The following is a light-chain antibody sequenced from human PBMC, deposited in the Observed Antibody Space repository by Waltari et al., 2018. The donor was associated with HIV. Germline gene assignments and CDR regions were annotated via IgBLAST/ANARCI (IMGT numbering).Light chain of an antibody. CDR1: SSNIGSDF. Sequence: QSVLTQPPSASGTPGRRVTISGSGSSSNIGSDFVYWYQQLPGTAPKLLIYSNDQRPSGVPDRFSGSKSGTSASLAISGLRSEDEADYYCTTWDSSVTAWVFGGGTKLTVL. V-gene: IGLV1-47*02. J-gene: IGLJ3*02. CDR3: TTWDSSVTAWV. CDR2: SND.